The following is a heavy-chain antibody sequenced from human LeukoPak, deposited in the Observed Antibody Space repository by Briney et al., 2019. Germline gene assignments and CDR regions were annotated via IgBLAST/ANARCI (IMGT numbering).Heavy chain of an antibody. CDR2: IDWDGGST. D-gene: IGHD5-12*01. Sequence: GRSLRLSCAASGFTFDDYAMHWVRQAPGKGLEWVSLIDWDGGSTYYTDSVKGRFTISRDNSKNSLFLQMNSLRAEDTALYYCAKDMSSSGYDRLDYWGQGTLVTVSS. J-gene: IGHJ4*02. CDR1: GFTFDDYA. CDR3: AKDMSSSGYDRLDY. V-gene: IGHV3-43D*03.